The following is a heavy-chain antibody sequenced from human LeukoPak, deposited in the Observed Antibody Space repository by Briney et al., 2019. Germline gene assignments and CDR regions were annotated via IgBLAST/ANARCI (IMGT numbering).Heavy chain of an antibody. Sequence: SETLSLTCTVSGGSISSSSYYWGWIRQPPGKGLEWIGSIYYSGSTYYNPSLKSQVTISVDTSKNQFSLKLSSVTAADTAVYYCARHPYGDYESWYFDLWGRGTLVTVSS. D-gene: IGHD4-17*01. V-gene: IGHV4-39*01. CDR2: IYYSGST. J-gene: IGHJ2*01. CDR1: GGSISSSSYY. CDR3: ARHPYGDYESWYFDL.